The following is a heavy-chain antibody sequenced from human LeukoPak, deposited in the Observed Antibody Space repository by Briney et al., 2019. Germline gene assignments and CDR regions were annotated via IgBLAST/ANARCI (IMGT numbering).Heavy chain of an antibody. D-gene: IGHD2-8*01. Sequence: GGSLRLSCAASGFNFNRYAVAWVRQAPGKGLEWVSSVSGSGGRTFFADSVKGRFTVSRDNSVLLQMNSLRVEDTALYYCAQSTSMRYFFDLWGRGTLVTVSS. J-gene: IGHJ2*01. CDR3: AQSTSMRYFFDL. CDR1: GFNFNRYA. V-gene: IGHV3-23*01. CDR2: VSGSGGRT.